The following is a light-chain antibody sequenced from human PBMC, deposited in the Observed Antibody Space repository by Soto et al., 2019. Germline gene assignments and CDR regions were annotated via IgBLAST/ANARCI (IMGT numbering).Light chain of an antibody. CDR1: QSVNSRY. CDR2: GAS. V-gene: IGKV3-20*01. CDR3: QLYGASPPYT. J-gene: IGKJ2*01. Sequence: EIVLTQSPGTLSLSPGERGTLSCRASQSVNSRYVAWYQQKPGQAPRLLIYGASIRATGVPDRFSGSGSGTDFTLIISRLEPEDVAVYFCQLYGASPPYTFGQGTKLEIK.